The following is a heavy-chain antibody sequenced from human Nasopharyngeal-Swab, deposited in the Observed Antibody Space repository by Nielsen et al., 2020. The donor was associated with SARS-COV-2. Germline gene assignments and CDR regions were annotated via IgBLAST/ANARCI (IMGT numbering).Heavy chain of an antibody. CDR3: TTQRVDDYGDLYYFDY. J-gene: IGHJ4*02. V-gene: IGHV3-23*01. Sequence: GESLKIPCAASGFTFSTSAMSWVRQGPGKGLEWVSTISGSGDGPYYADSVKGRFTISRDNSKNTLSLQMNSLRGEDTAIYHCTTQRVDDYGDLYYFDYWGQGTLVTVSS. D-gene: IGHD4-17*01. CDR1: GFTFSTSA. CDR2: ISGSGDGP.